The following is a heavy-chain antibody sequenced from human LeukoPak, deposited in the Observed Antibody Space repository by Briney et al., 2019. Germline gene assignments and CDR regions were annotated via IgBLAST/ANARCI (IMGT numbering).Heavy chain of an antibody. D-gene: IGHD3-16*01. CDR2: IYTSGT. CDR3: GRSCHDDAWAAFDI. V-gene: IGHV4-4*07. J-gene: IGHJ3*02. CDR1: GDSISSYY. Sequence: SETLSLTCTVSGDSISSYYWSWIRQPAGKGLEWIGRIYTSGTSYNPSLKSRVTMSVDTSKNQFSLRLSSVTAADTAVYYCGRSCHDDAWAAFDIWGQGTVVTVSS.